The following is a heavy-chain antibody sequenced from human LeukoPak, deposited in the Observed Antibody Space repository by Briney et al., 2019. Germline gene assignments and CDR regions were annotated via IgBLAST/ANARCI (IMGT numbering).Heavy chain of an antibody. Sequence: GGSLRLSCAASGFTFSSYAMIWVRQAPGKGLEWVSAISGSGGSTYYADSVRGRFSISRDNSKNTLYLQMSSLRAEDTAVYYCAEGRPPWLVQVDYWGQGTLVTVSS. CDR2: ISGSGGST. CDR3: AEGRPPWLVQVDY. V-gene: IGHV3-23*01. J-gene: IGHJ4*02. D-gene: IGHD6-19*01. CDR1: GFTFSSYA.